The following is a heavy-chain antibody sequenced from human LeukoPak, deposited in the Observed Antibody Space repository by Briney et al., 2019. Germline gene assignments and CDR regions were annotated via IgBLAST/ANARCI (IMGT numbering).Heavy chain of an antibody. CDR2: ISSSSTTI. CDR3: AKSSPPPLRY. J-gene: IGHJ4*02. V-gene: IGHV3-48*01. Sequence: GGSLRLSCAGSGFTFSSYSMNWVRQAPGKGLEWVSYISSSSTTIYYADSVKGRFTISRDNAKNSLYLQMNSLRAEDTAVYYCAKSSPPPLRYWGQGTLVTVSS. CDR1: GFTFSSYS.